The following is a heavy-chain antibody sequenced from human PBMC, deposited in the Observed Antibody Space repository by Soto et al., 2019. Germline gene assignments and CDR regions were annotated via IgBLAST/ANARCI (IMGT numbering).Heavy chain of an antibody. D-gene: IGHD2-2*01. CDR3: ASLHCISTSCYVGNLDY. J-gene: IGHJ4*02. CDR1: GYTFTSYG. V-gene: IGHV1-18*01. CDR2: ISAYNGNT. Sequence: QVQLVQSGAEVKKPGASVKVSCKASGYTFTSYGISWVRRATGQGLEWMGWISAYNGNTNYAQKLQGRVTMTTDTSTSTSYMELRSLRSDDTAVYYSASLHCISTSCYVGNLDYWGQGTLVTVSS.